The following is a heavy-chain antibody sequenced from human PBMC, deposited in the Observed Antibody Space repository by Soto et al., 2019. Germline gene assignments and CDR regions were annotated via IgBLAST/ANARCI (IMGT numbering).Heavy chain of an antibody. J-gene: IGHJ4*02. V-gene: IGHV4-31*03. D-gene: IGHD3-9*01. Sequence: SETLSLTCTVSGGPIISGGYYWIWIRQHPGKGLEWIGYIYYSGSTYYNPSLKSRVTISVDTSKNQFSLKLSSVTAADTAVYYCARGGYDILTGYKGPDYWGQGTLVTVSS. CDR1: GGPIISGGYY. CDR3: ARGGYDILTGYKGPDY. CDR2: IYYSGST.